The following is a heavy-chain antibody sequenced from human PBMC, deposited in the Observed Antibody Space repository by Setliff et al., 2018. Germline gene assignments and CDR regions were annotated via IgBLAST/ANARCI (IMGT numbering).Heavy chain of an antibody. V-gene: IGHV4-34*01. CDR1: GGSFSGYY. D-gene: IGHD5-12*01. J-gene: IGHJ4*02. CDR3: ARGRDGYNDFDY. CDR2: INHSGST. Sequence: PSETLSLTCAVYGGSFSGYYWSWIRQPPGKGLEWIGEINHSGSTNYNPSLKSRVTISVDTSKNQFPLKLSSVTAADTAVYYCARGRDGYNDFDYWGQGTLVTVSS.